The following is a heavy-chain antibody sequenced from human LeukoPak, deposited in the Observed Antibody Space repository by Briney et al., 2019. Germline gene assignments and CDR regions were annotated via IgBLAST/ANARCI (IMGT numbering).Heavy chain of an antibody. Sequence: PGGSLRLSCAASGFTFSSYAMSWVRQAPGKGLEWVSATSGSSGSTYYADSVKGRFTVSRDNAKNTLYLQMNSLRAEDTAVYYCAKDLVGHYGDDTARCWGQGNLVTVSS. J-gene: IGHJ4*02. CDR3: AKDLVGHYGDDTARC. CDR1: GFTFSSYA. V-gene: IGHV3-23*01. D-gene: IGHD4-17*01. CDR2: TSGSSGST.